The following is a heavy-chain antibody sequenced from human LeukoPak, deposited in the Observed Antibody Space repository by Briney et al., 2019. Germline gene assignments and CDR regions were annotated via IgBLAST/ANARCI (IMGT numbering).Heavy chain of an antibody. V-gene: IGHV3-30*04. Sequence: PGGSLRLSCAASGFTFSSYAMHWVRQAPGKGLEWVAVISYDGSNKYYADSVKGRFTISRDNSKNTLYLQMNSLRAEDTAVYYCAKNPYYYGSGSHNGGVYYYYYMDAWGKGTTVTISS. CDR3: AKNPYYYGSGSHNGGVYYYYYMDA. J-gene: IGHJ6*03. CDR1: GFTFSSYA. CDR2: ISYDGSNK. D-gene: IGHD3-10*01.